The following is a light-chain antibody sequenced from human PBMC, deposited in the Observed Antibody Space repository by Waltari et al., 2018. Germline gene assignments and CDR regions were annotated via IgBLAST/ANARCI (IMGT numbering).Light chain of an antibody. CDR2: EVN. J-gene: IGLJ1*01. CDR3: SAYSGSNDYV. V-gene: IGLV2-8*01. Sequence: QSALTQPPSASGSPGQSVTISCTGTSSDVGGYNYVSWYQQHPGKAPKLMIYEVNKRPSGGPDRVSGSRSGNTAALTVSGLQAEDEADYYCSAYSGSNDYVFGTGTEVTVL. CDR1: SSDVGGYNY.